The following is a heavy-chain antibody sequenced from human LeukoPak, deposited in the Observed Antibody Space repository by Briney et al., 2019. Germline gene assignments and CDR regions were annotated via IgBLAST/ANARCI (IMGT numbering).Heavy chain of an antibody. V-gene: IGHV1-69*04. CDR3: ASRARNGSGPYYYGMDV. CDR1: GYTFTNHD. CDR2: IIPILGIA. J-gene: IGHJ6*02. Sequence: GASVKVSCKASGYTFTNHDINWVRQAPGQGLEWMGRIIPILGIANYAQKFQGRVTITADKSTSTAYMELSSLRSEDTAVYHCASRARNGSGPYYYGMDVWGQGTTVTVSS. D-gene: IGHD3-10*01.